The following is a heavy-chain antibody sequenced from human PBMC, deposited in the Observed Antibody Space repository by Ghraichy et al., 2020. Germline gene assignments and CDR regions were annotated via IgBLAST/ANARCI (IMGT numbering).Heavy chain of an antibody. V-gene: IGHV3-30*01. J-gene: IGHJ6*02. CDR2: ISYDGSNK. D-gene: IGHD5-12*01. Sequence: GGSLRLSCAASGFTFSSYAMHWVRQAPGKGLEWVAVISYDGSNKYYADSVKGRFTISRDNSKNTLYLQMNSLRAEDTAVYYCARKKNQEYSGYDSPFRYYYYGMDVWGRGTTVTVSS. CDR3: ARKKNQEYSGYDSPFRYYYYGMDV. CDR1: GFTFSSYA.